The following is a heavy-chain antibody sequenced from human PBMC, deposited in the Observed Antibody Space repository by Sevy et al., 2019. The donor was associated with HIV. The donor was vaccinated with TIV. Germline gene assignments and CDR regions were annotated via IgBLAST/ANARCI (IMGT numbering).Heavy chain of an antibody. CDR2: INTNTGNP. V-gene: IGHV7-4-1*02. J-gene: IGHJ6*02. Sequence: ASVKVSCKASGYTFTSYAMNWVRQAPGQVLEWIGWINTNTGNPTYAQGFTGRFVFSLDTSVSTAYLQISSLKAEDTAVYYCARDRYSRDYYYYYGMDVWGQGTTVTVSS. CDR1: GYTFTSYA. CDR3: ARDRYSRDYYYYYGMDV. D-gene: IGHD5-18*01.